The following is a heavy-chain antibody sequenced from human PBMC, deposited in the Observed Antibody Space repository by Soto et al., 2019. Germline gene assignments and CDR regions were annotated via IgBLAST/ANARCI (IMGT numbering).Heavy chain of an antibody. J-gene: IGHJ5*02. V-gene: IGHV3-33*01. D-gene: IGHD5-18*01. CDR2: IWNDGSKD. CDR3: ARSVGGETAGRGDWFDP. CDR1: GFTFSGYG. Sequence: QEQLVESGGGVVQPGMSLRLSCAASGFTFSGYGMHWVRQAPGKGLEWVAVIWNDGSKDYYGDSVKGRFTISRDSSKNTVYLQMDSLRPEDTAVYYCARSVGGETAGRGDWFDPWGQGTLVTVSS.